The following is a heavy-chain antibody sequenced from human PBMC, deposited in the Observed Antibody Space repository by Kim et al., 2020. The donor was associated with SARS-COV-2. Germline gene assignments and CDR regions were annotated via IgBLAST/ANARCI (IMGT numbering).Heavy chain of an antibody. CDR3: ARAPGIAAAGSYYFDY. D-gene: IGHD6-13*01. V-gene: IGHV1-69*01. Sequence: KFQGRVTITADESTSTAYMELSSLRSEDTAVYYCARAPGIAAAGSYYFDYWGQGTLVTVSS. J-gene: IGHJ4*02.